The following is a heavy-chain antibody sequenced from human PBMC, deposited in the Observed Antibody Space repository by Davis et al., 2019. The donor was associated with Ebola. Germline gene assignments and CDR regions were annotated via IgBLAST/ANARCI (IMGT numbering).Heavy chain of an antibody. Sequence: SETLSLTCTVSGGSISSYYWIWIRQPPGKGLEWIGYIYYSGSTYYSSSLKSRITISVDTSKNQFSLKLSSVTAADTAVYYCARGYYDFWSGYHPPRNWYFDLWGRGTLVTVSS. V-gene: IGHV4-59*01. CDR1: GGSISSYY. CDR2: IYYSGST. J-gene: IGHJ2*01. CDR3: ARGYYDFWSGYHPPRNWYFDL. D-gene: IGHD3-3*01.